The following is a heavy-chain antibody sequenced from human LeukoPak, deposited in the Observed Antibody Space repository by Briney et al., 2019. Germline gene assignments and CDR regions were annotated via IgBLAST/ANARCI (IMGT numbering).Heavy chain of an antibody. J-gene: IGHJ4*02. Sequence: GGSLRLSCAASVFTVSSNYMSWVRQAPGKGLEWVSVFYSGGTTYYADSVKGRFTISRDSSKNTLYLQRNNLRADDTAMYFCARTSTVLKPFDYWGQGTLVTVSS. CDR2: FYSGGTT. CDR3: ARTSTVLKPFDY. CDR1: VFTVSSNY. V-gene: IGHV3-53*01. D-gene: IGHD4-17*01.